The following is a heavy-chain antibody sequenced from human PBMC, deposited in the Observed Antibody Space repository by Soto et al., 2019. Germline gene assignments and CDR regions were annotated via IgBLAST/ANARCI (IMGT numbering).Heavy chain of an antibody. V-gene: IGHV4-4*07. J-gene: IGHJ4*02. D-gene: IGHD2-21*01. CDR1: GGSINSYW. CDR2: VYSSGTT. Sequence: SETLSLTCTVSGGSINSYWWSWIRQPAGKGLEWIGRVYSSGTTDYNPSLNSRATMSVETSKNQFSLKLSSGTAADTAVYYCARDIASYAYGEGYWGQGIQVTVSS. CDR3: ARDIASYAYGEGY.